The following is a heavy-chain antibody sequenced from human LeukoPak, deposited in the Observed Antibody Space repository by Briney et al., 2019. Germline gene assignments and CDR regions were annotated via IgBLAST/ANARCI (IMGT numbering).Heavy chain of an antibody. V-gene: IGHV3-21*01. D-gene: IGHD1-1*01. CDR2: ISSSSSYI. CDR1: GFTFSSYS. Sequence: PGGSLRLSCAASGFTFSSYSMNWVRQAPGKGLEWVSSISSSSSYIYYADSVKGRFTISRDNAKNSLYLQMNSLRAEDTAVYYCARDQNWNGMRAFDIWGQGTMVTVSS. J-gene: IGHJ3*02. CDR3: ARDQNWNGMRAFDI.